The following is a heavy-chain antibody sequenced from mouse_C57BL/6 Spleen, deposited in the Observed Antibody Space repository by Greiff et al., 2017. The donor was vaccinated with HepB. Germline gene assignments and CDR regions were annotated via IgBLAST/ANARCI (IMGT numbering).Heavy chain of an antibody. Sequence: VKLQESGAELVKPGASVKLSCKASGYTFTSYWMHWVKQRPGRGLEWIGRIDPNSGGTKYNEKFKSKATLTVDKPSSTAYMQLSSLTSEDSAVYYCARSRGDIRYFDYWGQGTTLTVSS. V-gene: IGHV1-72*01. CDR3: ARSRGDIRYFDY. CDR1: GYTFTSYW. J-gene: IGHJ2*01. CDR2: IDPNSGGT.